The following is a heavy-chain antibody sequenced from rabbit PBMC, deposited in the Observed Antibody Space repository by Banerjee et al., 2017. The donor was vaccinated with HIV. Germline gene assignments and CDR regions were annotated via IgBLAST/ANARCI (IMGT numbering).Heavy chain of an antibody. J-gene: IGHJ6*01. CDR2: TNTGSGRT. D-gene: IGHD3-1*01. CDR3: ARDMGTIRITSVTDL. V-gene: IGHV1S45*01. CDR1: GFTLSSSYW. Sequence: QEQLEESGGDLVKPEGSLTLSCKASGFTLSSSYWICWVRQAPGKGLEWIGCTNTGSGRTYYASWAKGRFTISKTSSTTVTLQMTSLTAADTATYFCARDMGTIRITSVTDLWGPGTLVTVS.